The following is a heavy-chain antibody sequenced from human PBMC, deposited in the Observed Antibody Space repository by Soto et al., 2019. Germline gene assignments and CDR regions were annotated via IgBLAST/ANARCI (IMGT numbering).Heavy chain of an antibody. V-gene: IGHV3-7*01. CDR1: EFSFSNLW. CDR3: TTDLNWSGT. Sequence: CVASEFSFSNLWMTWVRQASGKGLEFLATINPDGSETYYVESVKGRFTISRDNAKNSVSLHMNSLGVEDTGLYYCTTDLNWSGTWGQGTMVTVSS. CDR2: INPDGSET. J-gene: IGHJ5*01. D-gene: IGHD3-3*01.